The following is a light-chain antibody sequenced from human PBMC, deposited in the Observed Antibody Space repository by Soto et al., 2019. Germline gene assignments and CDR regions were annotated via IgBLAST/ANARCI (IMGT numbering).Light chain of an antibody. V-gene: IGLV4-69*01. CDR2: LNNDGSH. CDR3: QTWGTGFQV. J-gene: IGLJ2*01. Sequence: QSVLTQSPSASASLGASVKLTCTLSSGLSSYAIAWHQEQPGKSPRYLMDLNNDGSHTKGDGIPDRFSGSSSGAERYLIISSLQSEDEADYYCQTWGTGFQVFGGGTKVTVL. CDR1: SGLSSYA.